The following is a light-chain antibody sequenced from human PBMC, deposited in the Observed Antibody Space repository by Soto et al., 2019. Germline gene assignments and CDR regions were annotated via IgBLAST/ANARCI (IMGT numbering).Light chain of an antibody. J-gene: IGLJ1*01. Sequence: SALTQPPSASGSPGQSVAISFTGTSSDVCGYNYVSWYQQHPGKAPKLMIYEVNKRPSGVPDRFSGSKSGNTASLTVSGLQAEDEADYYCSSYAGSSNVFGTGTKVTVL. CDR2: EVN. CDR3: SSYAGSSNV. CDR1: SSDVCGYNY. V-gene: IGLV2-8*01.